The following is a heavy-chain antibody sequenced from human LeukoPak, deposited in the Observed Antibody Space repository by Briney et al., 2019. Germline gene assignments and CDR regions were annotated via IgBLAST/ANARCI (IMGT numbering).Heavy chain of an antibody. Sequence: PSETLSLTCTVSGGSISSSSYYWGWIRQPPGKGLEWIGYIYYSGSTSYNPSLKSRVTISVDTSKNQFSLKLRSVTAADTAVYYCARYSGSYPHDAFEIWGQGTMVTVSS. CDR1: GGSISSSSYY. J-gene: IGHJ3*02. CDR3: ARYSGSYPHDAFEI. CDR2: IYYSGST. D-gene: IGHD1-26*01. V-gene: IGHV4-61*05.